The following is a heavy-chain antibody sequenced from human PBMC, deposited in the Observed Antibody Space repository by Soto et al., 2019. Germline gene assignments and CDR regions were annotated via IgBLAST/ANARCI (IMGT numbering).Heavy chain of an antibody. D-gene: IGHD3-22*01. CDR2: INPSGGST. CDR3: ARSSYDSSGPPYYYYGMDV. J-gene: IGHJ6*02. Sequence: ASVKVSCKASGYTFTSCYMHCVRQAPGQGLEWMGIINPSGGSTSYAQKFQGRVTMTRDTSTSTVYMELSSLRSEDTAVYYCARSSYDSSGPPYYYYGMDVWGQGTTVTVSS. CDR1: GYTFTSCY. V-gene: IGHV1-46*01.